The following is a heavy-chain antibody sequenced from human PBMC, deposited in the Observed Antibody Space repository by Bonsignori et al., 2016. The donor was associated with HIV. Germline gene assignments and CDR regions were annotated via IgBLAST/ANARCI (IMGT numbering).Heavy chain of an antibody. CDR2: ISAYNGNT. D-gene: IGHD3-22*01. Sequence: WVRQAPGQGLEWMGWISAYNGNTNYAQKLQGRVTMTTDTSTSTAYMELRSLRSDDTAVYYCARVYDSTGYYYVRDYYYYYYMDVWGKGTTVTVSS. CDR3: ARVYDSTGYYYVRDYYYYYYMDV. J-gene: IGHJ6*03. V-gene: IGHV1-18*01.